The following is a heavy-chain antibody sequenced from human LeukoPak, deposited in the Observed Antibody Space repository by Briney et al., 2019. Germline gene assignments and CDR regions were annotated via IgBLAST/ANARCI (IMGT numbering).Heavy chain of an antibody. Sequence: SETLSLTCTVSGGSISSSSYYWAWIRQSPGKGLEWIGSIYYGGSTYYNPSLKSRVTISVDTAKNHFSLKLSSVTAADTAVFYCARQNLLLDVFDIWGQGTMVTVSS. V-gene: IGHV4-39*01. CDR2: IYYGGST. J-gene: IGHJ3*02. CDR1: GGSISSSSYY. D-gene: IGHD2/OR15-2a*01. CDR3: ARQNLLLDVFDI.